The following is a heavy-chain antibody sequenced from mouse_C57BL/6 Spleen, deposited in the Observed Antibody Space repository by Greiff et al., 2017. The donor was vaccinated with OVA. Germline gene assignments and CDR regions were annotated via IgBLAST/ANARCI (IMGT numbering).Heavy chain of an antibody. V-gene: IGHV5-4*01. CDR2: ISDGGSYS. D-gene: IGHD1-1*01. Sequence: DVHLVESGGGLVKPGGSLKLSCAASGFTFSSYAMSWVRQTPEKRLEWVATISDGGSYSYYPDNVKGRFTISRDNAKNNLYLQMSHLKSEDTAMYYCARGDYGSSYYYAMDYWGQGTSVTVSS. CDR3: ARGDYGSSYYYAMDY. CDR1: GFTFSSYA. J-gene: IGHJ4*01.